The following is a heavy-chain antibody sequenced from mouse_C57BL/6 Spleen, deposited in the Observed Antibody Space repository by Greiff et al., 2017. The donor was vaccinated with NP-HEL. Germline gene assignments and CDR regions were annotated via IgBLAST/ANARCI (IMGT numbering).Heavy chain of an antibody. CDR2: INPNNGGT. Sequence: EVQLHQSGPELVKPGASVKISCKASGYTFTDYYMNWVKQSHGKSLEWIGDINPNNGGTSYNQKFKGKATLTVDKSSSTAYMELRSLTSEDSAVYYCARREIYYDYDGGALDYWGQGTTLTVSS. J-gene: IGHJ2*01. CDR3: ARREIYYDYDGGALDY. CDR1: GYTFTDYY. V-gene: IGHV1-26*01. D-gene: IGHD2-4*01.